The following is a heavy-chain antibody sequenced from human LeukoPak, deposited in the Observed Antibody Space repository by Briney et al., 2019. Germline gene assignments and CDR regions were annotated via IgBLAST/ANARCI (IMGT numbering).Heavy chain of an antibody. D-gene: IGHD3-10*01. V-gene: IGHV3-23*01. CDR3: ANLLWFGESDFDY. CDR1: GFTFSGYA. Sequence: SGGSLRLSRAASGFTFSGYAMSWVRQAPGKGLEWVSAISGSGGSTYYADSVKGRFTISRDNSKNTLYLQMNSLRAEDTAVYYCANLLWFGESDFDYWGQGTLVTVSS. J-gene: IGHJ4*02. CDR2: ISGSGGST.